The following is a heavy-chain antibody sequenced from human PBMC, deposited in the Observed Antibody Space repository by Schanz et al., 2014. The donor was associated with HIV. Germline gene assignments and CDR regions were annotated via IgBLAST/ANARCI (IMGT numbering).Heavy chain of an antibody. J-gene: IGHJ3*02. V-gene: IGHV1-2*02. CDR1: GYTFTAYY. D-gene: IGHD6-13*01. CDR3: ARDLVDSSTWYDAFDI. Sequence: QVQLVQSGAEVKKPGASVKVSCKASGYTFTAYYIHWVRQAPGQGLGWMGWINPNSGGTNSAQKFQGRVTMSMATSISTAYMEVRSLRSDDTALYFCARDLVDSSTWYDAFDIWGQGTKVTVSS. CDR2: INPNSGGT.